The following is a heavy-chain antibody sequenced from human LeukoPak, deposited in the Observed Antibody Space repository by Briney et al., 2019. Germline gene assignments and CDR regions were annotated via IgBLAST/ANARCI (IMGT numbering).Heavy chain of an antibody. J-gene: IGHJ3*02. Sequence: GGSLRLSCAASGFTFSSYSMNWVRQAPGKGLEWVSSISSSSSYIYYADSVKGRFTISRDNAKNSLYLQMNSLRAEDTAVYYCAAQPDTGDAFDIWGQGTMVTVSS. V-gene: IGHV3-21*01. D-gene: IGHD1-14*01. CDR3: AAQPDTGDAFDI. CDR2: ISSSSSYI. CDR1: GFTFSSYS.